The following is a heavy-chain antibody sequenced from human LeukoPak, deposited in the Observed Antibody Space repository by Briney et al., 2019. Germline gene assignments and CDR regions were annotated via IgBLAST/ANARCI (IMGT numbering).Heavy chain of an antibody. V-gene: IGHV3-49*03. CDR3: TRVPIRTVTMIIVVRRHDVFDI. Sequence: GRSLRLSCTASGFTSGDYAMSWFRQAPGKGLEWVGFIRSKAYGGTTEYAASVKGRFTISRDDSKSIAYLQMNSLKTEDTAVYYCTRVPIRTVTMIIVVRRHDVFDIWGQGTMVTVSS. D-gene: IGHD3-22*01. CDR2: IRSKAYGGTT. CDR1: GFTSGDYA. J-gene: IGHJ3*02.